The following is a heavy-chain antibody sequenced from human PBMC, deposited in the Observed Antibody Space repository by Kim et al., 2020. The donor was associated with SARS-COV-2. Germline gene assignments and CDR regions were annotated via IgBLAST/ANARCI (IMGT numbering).Heavy chain of an antibody. Sequence: SETLSLTCAVYGGSFSGYYWSWIRQPPGKGLEWIGEINHSGSTNYNPSLKSRVTISVDTSKNQFSLKLSSVTAADTAVYYCARGLTHCSGGSCYSFDAFDIWGQGTMVTVSS. CDR1: GGSFSGYY. CDR3: ARGLTHCSGGSCYSFDAFDI. V-gene: IGHV4-34*01. D-gene: IGHD2-15*01. J-gene: IGHJ3*02. CDR2: INHSGST.